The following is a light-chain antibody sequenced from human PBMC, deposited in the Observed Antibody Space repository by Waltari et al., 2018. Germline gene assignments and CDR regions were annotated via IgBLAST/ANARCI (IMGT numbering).Light chain of an antibody. V-gene: IGLV5-45*03. Sequence: QAVLTQPSSLSASPGASASLTYTLRIDIHVGTYRLNWYQQTPGSPPPYLLKYKSDSDKQQGSGVPSRFSGSKDASANAGILLISGLQSEDEADYYCLIWHSSAWVFGGGTKLTVL. CDR3: LIWHSSAWV. J-gene: IGLJ3*02. CDR1: IDIHVGTYR. CDR2: YKSDSDK.